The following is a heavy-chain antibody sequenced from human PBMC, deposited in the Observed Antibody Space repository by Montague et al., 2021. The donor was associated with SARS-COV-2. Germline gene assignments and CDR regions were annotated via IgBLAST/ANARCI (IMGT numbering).Heavy chain of an antibody. CDR2: LYTSEST. CDR3: ARDGADYSFAYYHEMDV. V-gene: IGHV4-4*07. D-gene: IGHD5-12*01. CDR1: GASVRTYY. J-gene: IGHJ6*02. Sequence: SDTLSLTRTVSGASVRTYYWSWIRQSAGKKLEWMGRLYTSESTYYNPSFKSRVTMSLDTSKNLFSLNLSSMTAADTAVYYCARDGADYSFAYYHEMDVWGQGIAVTVSS.